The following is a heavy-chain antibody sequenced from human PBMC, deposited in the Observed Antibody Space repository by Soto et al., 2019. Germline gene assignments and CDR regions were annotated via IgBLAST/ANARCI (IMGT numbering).Heavy chain of an antibody. D-gene: IGHD6-19*01. CDR1: NFSFSVYF. CDR3: ARGSLAPPSSDQDPFDM. CDR2: ITSTTGYT. Sequence: CLKLSCVACNFSFSVYFMHWIRQSPGKGLEWVAKITSTTGYTVYADSVRGRFIVSRDNARSSVYLQMSRLSVEDTAVYYCARGSLAPPSSDQDPFDMSGHGTMVTGSS. J-gene: IGHJ3*02. V-gene: IGHV3-11*06.